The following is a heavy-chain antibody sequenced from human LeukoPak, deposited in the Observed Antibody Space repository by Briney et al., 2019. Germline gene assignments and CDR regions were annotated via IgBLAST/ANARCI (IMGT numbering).Heavy chain of an antibody. Sequence: PGGSLRLSCAASGFTFSDYYMTWIRQTPGKGLEWVSYISNSGDSTNYADSVKGRFTISRDNAKKSLFLQMSSLRAEDTAVYFCVRVFPFGTYTRGGYYFDYWGQGTLVTVSS. D-gene: IGHD3-16*01. CDR3: VRVFPFGTYTRGGYYFDY. V-gene: IGHV3-11*05. CDR1: GFTFSDYY. CDR2: ISNSGDST. J-gene: IGHJ4*02.